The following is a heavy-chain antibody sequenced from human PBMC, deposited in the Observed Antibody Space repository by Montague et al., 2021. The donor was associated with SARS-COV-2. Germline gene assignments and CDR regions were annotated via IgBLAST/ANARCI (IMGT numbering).Heavy chain of an antibody. V-gene: IGHV3-23*01. D-gene: IGHD5-12*01. CDR2: IGGSGAGS. Sequence: SLRLSCAASGFTFNTYAMTWVRQAPGKGLEWVSAIGGSGAGSYSADSVKGRFTISRDNSKNTLLLQMNSLRAEDTALYYCAKSLDTSGYSFERGADYWGQGTLVTVSS. CDR1: GFTFNTYA. CDR3: AKSLDTSGYSFERGADY. J-gene: IGHJ4*02.